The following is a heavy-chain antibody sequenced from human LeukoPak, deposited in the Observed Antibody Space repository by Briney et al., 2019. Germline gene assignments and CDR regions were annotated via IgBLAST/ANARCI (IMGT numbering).Heavy chain of an antibody. CDR3: ARDSDYTVDY. D-gene: IGHD3-16*01. CDR2: ISGDNGNI. Sequence: ASVKVSCKASGYTFTTYGITWVRQAPGQGLEWMGWISGDNGNIQYAQKLQGRVTMTADTSTTTAYIELRSLRSDDTALYYCARDSDYTVDYWGQGTLVTVSS. V-gene: IGHV1-18*01. J-gene: IGHJ4*02. CDR1: GYTFTTYG.